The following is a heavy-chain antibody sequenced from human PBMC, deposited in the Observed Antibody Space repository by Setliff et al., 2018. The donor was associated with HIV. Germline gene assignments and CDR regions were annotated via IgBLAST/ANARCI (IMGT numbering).Heavy chain of an antibody. Sequence: SVKVSCKASGDTFNTYAISWVRQAPGQGLEWLGGIIPIFDTPHYAQNFQGRVAITTDESTSTAYMELSSLRSEDTAVYYCAKSGPRRNNGYQLSVRTWGMDVWGQGTTVTV. CDR2: IIPIFDTP. D-gene: IGHD2-8*01. V-gene: IGHV1-69*05. J-gene: IGHJ6*02. CDR1: GDTFNTYA. CDR3: AKSGPRRNNGYQLSVRTWGMDV.